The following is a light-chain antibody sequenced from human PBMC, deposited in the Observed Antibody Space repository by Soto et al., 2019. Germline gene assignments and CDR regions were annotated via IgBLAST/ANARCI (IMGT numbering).Light chain of an antibody. Sequence: EIVLTQSPATLSLSPGERAALCCRASQSISSYLAWYQQKPGQAPRLLIYDASNRATGIPARFSGSGSGTDFTLTISSLEPEDSAVYYCQQRSNWPLTFGLGTKVDIK. V-gene: IGKV3-11*01. CDR1: QSISSY. J-gene: IGKJ3*01. CDR3: QQRSNWPLT. CDR2: DAS.